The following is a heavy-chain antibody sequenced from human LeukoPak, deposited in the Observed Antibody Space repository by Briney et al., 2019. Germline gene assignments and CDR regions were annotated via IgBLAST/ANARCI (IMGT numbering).Heavy chain of an antibody. V-gene: IGHV2-5*02. Sequence: SGPTLVKPTQTLTLTCTFSGFSPSTSGVGVGWIRQPPGKALEWLALIYWDDDKRYSPSLKSRLTITKDTSKNQVVLTMTNMDPVDTATYYCAHRLKYGDYIYFDYWGQGTLVTVSS. J-gene: IGHJ4*02. CDR1: GFSPSTSGVG. CDR3: AHRLKYGDYIYFDY. D-gene: IGHD4-17*01. CDR2: IYWDDDK.